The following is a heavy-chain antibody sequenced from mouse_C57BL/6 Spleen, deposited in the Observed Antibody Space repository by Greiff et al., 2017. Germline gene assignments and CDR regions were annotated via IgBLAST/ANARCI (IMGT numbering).Heavy chain of an antibody. J-gene: IGHJ1*03. Sequence: QVQLQQPGAELVKPGASVKLSCKASGYTFTSYWMQWVKQRPGQGLEWIGEIDPSDSYTNYNQKFKGKATLTVDTSSSTAYMQLSSLTSEDSAVYYCARRLYGKIWYFDVWGTGTTVTVSS. V-gene: IGHV1-50*01. CDR2: IDPSDSYT. CDR1: GYTFTSYW. D-gene: IGHD2-1*01. CDR3: ARRLYGKIWYFDV.